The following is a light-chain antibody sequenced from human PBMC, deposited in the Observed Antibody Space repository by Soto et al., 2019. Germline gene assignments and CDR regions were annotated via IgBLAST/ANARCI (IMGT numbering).Light chain of an antibody. CDR1: QSVSSSY. J-gene: IGKJ4*01. CDR3: QQYGSSPLT. Sequence: EIVLTQCPGTLSLSPGEKANLSSRASQSVSSSYLAWYQRKPGQPPRLLIYGASSRATGIPDRFSGGGAGTDFTLITSRLEPEDFAVYYCQQYGSSPLTFGGGTKVDIK. V-gene: IGKV3-20*01. CDR2: GAS.